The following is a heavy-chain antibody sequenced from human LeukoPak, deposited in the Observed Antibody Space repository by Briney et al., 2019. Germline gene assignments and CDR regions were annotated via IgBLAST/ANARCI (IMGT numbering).Heavy chain of an antibody. Sequence: GGSLRLSCAASGFTFSSYAMSWVRQAPGKGLEWVAAISNSGGDTFYSDSGKGRFTIARDNSKNTLYLQMNSLRVDDTAVYYCAQQLGXCSGGXCYXTYWGQXXXXXVSS. D-gene: IGHD2-15*01. CDR2: ISNSGGDT. J-gene: IGHJ4*02. V-gene: IGHV3-23*01. CDR3: AQQLGXCSGGXCYXTY. CDR1: GFTFSSYA.